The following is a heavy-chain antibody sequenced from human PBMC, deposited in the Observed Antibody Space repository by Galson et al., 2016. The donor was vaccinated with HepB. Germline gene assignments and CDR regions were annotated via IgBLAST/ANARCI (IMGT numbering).Heavy chain of an antibody. V-gene: IGHV4-39*01. Sequence: ETLSLTCTVSGGSISSSSYYWGWIRQPPGKGLEWIGSIYYTGSTYYNPSLKSRVTISVDRSKNQFFLKLSSLTAADTAVYYCSGGNYYRPFGYWGQGTLVTVSS. CDR2: IYYTGST. CDR3: SGGNYYRPFGY. D-gene: IGHD1-26*01. CDR1: GGSISSSSYY. J-gene: IGHJ4*02.